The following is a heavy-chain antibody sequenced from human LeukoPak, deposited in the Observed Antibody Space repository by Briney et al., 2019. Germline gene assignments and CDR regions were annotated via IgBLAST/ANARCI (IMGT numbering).Heavy chain of an antibody. CDR1: GGSISSSDYY. CDR2: FYYSGRT. Sequence: PSETLSLTCTVSGGSISSSDYYWGWIRQPPGKGLEWIGSFYYSGRTYYNPSLKSRVTISLDTSKNQFSLKLTSVTAADTAVYYCARVSWFPGTSYYYMDVWGKGTTVTVSS. J-gene: IGHJ6*03. D-gene: IGHD1-1*01. CDR3: ARVSWFPGTSYYYMDV. V-gene: IGHV4-39*07.